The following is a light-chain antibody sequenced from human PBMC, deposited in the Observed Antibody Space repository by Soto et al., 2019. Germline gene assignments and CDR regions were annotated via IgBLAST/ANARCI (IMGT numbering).Light chain of an antibody. CDR2: WAS. CDR3: QQYLSYPWT. V-gene: IGKV4-1*01. J-gene: IGKJ1*01. Sequence: DVVMTQSPDSLAVSLGERATFNCKSSQSVLYSSNNKNYLAWYQQKPGQPPKLXIYWASTRESGVPDRFSGSGSGTDFTLTISSLQPEDFATYYCQQYLSYPWTFGQGTKVDIK. CDR1: QSVLYSSNNKNY.